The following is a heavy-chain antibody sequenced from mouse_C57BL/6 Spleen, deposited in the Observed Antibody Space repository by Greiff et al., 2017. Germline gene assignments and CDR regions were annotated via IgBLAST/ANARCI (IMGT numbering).Heavy chain of an antibody. D-gene: IGHD2-10*02. CDR1: GFSLTSYG. CDR2: IWSGGST. V-gene: IGHV2-2*01. Sequence: VQLQQSGPGLVQPSQSLSITCTVSGFSLTSYGVHWVRQSPGKGLEWLGVIWSGGSTDYNAAFISRLSISKDNSKSQVFFKMNSLQADDTAIYYCAGGYGKVGYFDVWGTGTTVTVSS. J-gene: IGHJ1*03. CDR3: AGGYGKVGYFDV.